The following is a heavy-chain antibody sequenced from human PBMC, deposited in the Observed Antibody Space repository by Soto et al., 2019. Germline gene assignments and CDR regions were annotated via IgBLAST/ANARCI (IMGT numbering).Heavy chain of an antibody. CDR2: TRNKANSYTT. CDR3: ARARGSYHYYYYYYMDV. D-gene: IGHD3-16*02. J-gene: IGHJ6*03. CDR1: GFTFSDHY. V-gene: IGHV3-72*01. Sequence: GGSLRLSCAASGFTFSDHYMDWVRQAPGKGLEWVGRTRNKANSYTTEYAASVKGRFTISRDDSKNSLYLQMNSLKTEDTAVYYCARARGSYHYYYYYYMDVWGKGTTVTVSS.